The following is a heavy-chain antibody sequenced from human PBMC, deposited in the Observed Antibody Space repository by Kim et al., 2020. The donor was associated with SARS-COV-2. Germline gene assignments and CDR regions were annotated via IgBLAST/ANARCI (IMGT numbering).Heavy chain of an antibody. CDR2: IYYSGTT. CDR3: ASVVYGGYNFEAYYYVMDV. J-gene: IGHJ6*02. V-gene: IGHV4-39*01. D-gene: IGHD4-17*01. Sequence: SETLSLTCTVSGGSISTTTHYWGWIRQPPGKGLEWIGTIYYSGTTYYNPSLKIRVTISVDTSKTKFSLRLSSVTAEDTAVYYCASVVYGGYNFEAYYYVMDVRGQGTTVTVS. CDR1: GGSISTTTHY.